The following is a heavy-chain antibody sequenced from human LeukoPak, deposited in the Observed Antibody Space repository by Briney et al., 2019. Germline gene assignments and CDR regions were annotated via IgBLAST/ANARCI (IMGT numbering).Heavy chain of an antibody. CDR2: IIPIFGTA. CDR3: AKRKRGYSYGPVGY. D-gene: IGHD5-18*01. V-gene: IGHV1-69*05. CDR1: GGTFSSYA. J-gene: IGHJ4*02. Sequence: GASVKVSCKASGGTFSSYAISWVRQAPGQGLEWMGGIIPIFGTANYAQKFQGRVTITTDESTSTAYMELSSLRSEDTAVYYCAKRKRGYSYGPVGYWGQGTLVTVSS.